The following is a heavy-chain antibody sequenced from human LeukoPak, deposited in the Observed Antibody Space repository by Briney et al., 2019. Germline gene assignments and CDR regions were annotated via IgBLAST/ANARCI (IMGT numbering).Heavy chain of an antibody. CDR3: TRVPTGYCSSTSCYAPYYYYGMDV. J-gene: IGHJ6*02. V-gene: IGHV3-73*01. CDR2: IRSKANSYAT. CDR1: GFTFSGSA. D-gene: IGHD2-2*01. Sequence: GGSLRLSRAASGFTFSGSAMHWVRQASGKGLEWVGRIRSKANSYATAYAASVKGRFTISRDDSKNTAYLQMNSLKTEDTAVYYCTRVPTGYCSSTSCYAPYYYYGMDVWGQGTTVTVSS.